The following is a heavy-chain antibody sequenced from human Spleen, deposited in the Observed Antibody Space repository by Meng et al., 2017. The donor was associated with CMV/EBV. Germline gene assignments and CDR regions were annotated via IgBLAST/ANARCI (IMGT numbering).Heavy chain of an antibody. CDR2: INWNGGRT. D-gene: IGHD3-22*01. Sequence: GESLKISCAASGFTFEDYGMSWVRQAPGKGLEWVSGINWNGGRTGYADSVKGRFTISRDNAKNSLYLQMNSLRAEDTAVYYCASPTLRWLNYYDSSGYFDYWGQGTLVTVSS. CDR3: ASPTLRWLNYYDSSGYFDY. CDR1: GFTFEDYG. J-gene: IGHJ4*02. V-gene: IGHV3-20*04.